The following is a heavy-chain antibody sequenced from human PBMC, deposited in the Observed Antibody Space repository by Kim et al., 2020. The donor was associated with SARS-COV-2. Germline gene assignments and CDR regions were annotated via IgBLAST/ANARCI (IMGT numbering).Heavy chain of an antibody. CDR2: IYYDGSEK. V-gene: IGHV3-33*01. CDR3: TSVSRSGSHTAYFDY. D-gene: IGHD1-26*01. CDR1: GFTFSTNG. J-gene: IGHJ4*02. Sequence: GGSLRLSCAASGFTFSTNGMRWVRQAPGKGLEWVAVIYYDGSEKYYADSVKGRFTISRDNSKNTLYLQMNSVRAEDTALYFCTSVSRSGSHTAYFDYWGQGTLVTVSS.